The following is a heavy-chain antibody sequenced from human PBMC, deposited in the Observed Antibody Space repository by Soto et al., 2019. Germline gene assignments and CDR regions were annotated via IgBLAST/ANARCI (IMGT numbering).Heavy chain of an antibody. CDR2: IYYSGTT. V-gene: IGHV4-30-2*01. J-gene: IGHJ6*02. CDR1: NGSVSSGTYS. Sequence: TLSRTCTVSNGSVSSGTYSWSWVRQPPGKGLEWIGYIYYSGTTYYTPSLKSRLTMSMDRANDHFSLNLTSVTAADTAVYFCARGHYYYGMDVWGQGITVTVSS. CDR3: ARGHYYYGMDV.